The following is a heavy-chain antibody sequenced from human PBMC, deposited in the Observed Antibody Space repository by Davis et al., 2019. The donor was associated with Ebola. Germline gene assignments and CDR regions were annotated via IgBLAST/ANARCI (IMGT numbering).Heavy chain of an antibody. V-gene: IGHV4-59*01. Sequence: MPSETLSLTCNLSSDSITTYSWNWIRQPPGKGLEWLGYVYYSGASSYNPSLKSQLSMSMDASKNYFSLTLTSVTAADTATYYCARGNYPAQGWFDSWGQGTPVTVSS. D-gene: IGHD3-10*01. CDR2: VYYSGAS. CDR3: ARGNYPAQGWFDS. CDR1: SDSITTYS. J-gene: IGHJ5*01.